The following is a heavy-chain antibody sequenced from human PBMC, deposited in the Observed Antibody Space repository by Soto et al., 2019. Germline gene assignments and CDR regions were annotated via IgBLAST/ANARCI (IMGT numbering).Heavy chain of an antibody. D-gene: IGHD1-26*01. J-gene: IGHJ6*02. CDR2: IKQDGSER. CDR3: VRERELEVMAALPRHSSGMDA. V-gene: IGHV3-7*03. CDR1: RFTFTSYW. Sequence: PGGSLRLSCAASRFTFTSYWMSWVRQAPGKGLEWVSNIKQDGSERYYVDSVKGRFTISRDNAKNSLFLQMNNLRADDTAMYFCVRERELEVMAALPRHSSGMDAWAQGTTVTVPS.